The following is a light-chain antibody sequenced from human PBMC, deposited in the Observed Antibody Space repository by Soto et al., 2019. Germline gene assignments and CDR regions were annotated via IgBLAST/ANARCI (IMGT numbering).Light chain of an antibody. Sequence: DTQMTQSPSTLSASVGDRVTITCRASQSLNIWLAWYQQKPGRAPKLLIYQASTLASGVPSRFSSSGAGSECTLTLSSLQPDNFATYYSQQYNDYWTCGQGTKVEIK. V-gene: IGKV1-5*03. CDR1: QSLNIW. CDR3: QQYNDYWT. CDR2: QAS. J-gene: IGKJ1*01.